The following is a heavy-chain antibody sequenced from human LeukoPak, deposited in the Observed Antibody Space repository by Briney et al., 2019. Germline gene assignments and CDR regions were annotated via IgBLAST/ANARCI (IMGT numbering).Heavy chain of an antibody. CDR2: INPSGGRT. V-gene: IGHV1-46*01. CDR1: GYTFTSYY. J-gene: IGHJ4*02. D-gene: IGHD2-2*03. CDR3: ARGPGYCSSTSCYFFDY. Sequence: ASVKVSRKASGYTFTSYYMHWVRQAPGQGLEWMGIINPSGGRTSYAQKFQGRVTMTRDTSTSTVYMELSSLRSEDTAVYYCARGPGYCSSTSCYFFDYWGQGTLVTVSS.